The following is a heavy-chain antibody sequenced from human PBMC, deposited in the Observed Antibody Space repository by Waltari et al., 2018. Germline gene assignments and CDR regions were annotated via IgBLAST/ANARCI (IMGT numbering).Heavy chain of an antibody. CDR3: ASEVWWLRPGYFDY. Sequence: EVQLVESGGGLVKPGGSLRLSCAASGFTFSSYSMNWVRQAPGKGLEWVSSISSSSSYIYYADSVKGRFTISRDNAKNSLYLQMNSLRAEDTAVYYCASEVWWLRPGYFDYWGQGTLVTVSS. CDR2: ISSSSSYI. V-gene: IGHV3-21*01. D-gene: IGHD5-12*01. J-gene: IGHJ4*02. CDR1: GFTFSSYS.